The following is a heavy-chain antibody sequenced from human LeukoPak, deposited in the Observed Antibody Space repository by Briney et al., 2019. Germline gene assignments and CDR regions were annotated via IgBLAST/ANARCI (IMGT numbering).Heavy chain of an antibody. V-gene: IGHV4-4*07. Sequence: SETLSLTCTVSGGSISGYYWSWVRQPAGKGLEWIGQIYISGSTNYNPSLKSRVTMSGDTSKNQFSLKLSSVTAADTAVYYCTQGAGWLIDYWGQGTLVTVSS. CDR3: TQGAGWLIDY. J-gene: IGHJ4*02. D-gene: IGHD3-16*01. CDR2: IYISGST. CDR1: GGSISGYY.